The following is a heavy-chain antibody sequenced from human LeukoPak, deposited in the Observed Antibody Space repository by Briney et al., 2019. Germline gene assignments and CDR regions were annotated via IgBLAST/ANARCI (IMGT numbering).Heavy chain of an antibody. D-gene: IGHD3-22*01. CDR2: INPNSGGT. J-gene: IGHJ4*02. V-gene: IGHV1-2*02. CDR3: ARDLTDSTSLDY. CDR1: GYTFTGYY. Sequence: ASVKVSCKASGYTFTGYYMHWVRQAPGQGLEWMGWINPNSGGTNYAQKFQGGVTMTRDTSISTAYMELSRLRSDDTAVYYCARDLTDSTSLDYWGQGTLVTVSS.